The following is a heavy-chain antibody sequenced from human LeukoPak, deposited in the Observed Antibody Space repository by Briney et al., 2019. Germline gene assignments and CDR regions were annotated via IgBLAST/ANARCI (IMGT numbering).Heavy chain of an antibody. D-gene: IGHD2-2*01. Sequence: GGSLRLSCAASGFTFSTYGMHWVRQAPGKGLEWVAVISYDGSNKYCADSVKGRFTISRDNSKNTLYLQMNSLRADDTAVYYCARQDPRSSTSLCDWGQGTLVTVSS. CDR3: ARQDPRSSTSLCD. V-gene: IGHV3-30*03. CDR2: ISYDGSNK. CDR1: GFTFSTYG. J-gene: IGHJ4*02.